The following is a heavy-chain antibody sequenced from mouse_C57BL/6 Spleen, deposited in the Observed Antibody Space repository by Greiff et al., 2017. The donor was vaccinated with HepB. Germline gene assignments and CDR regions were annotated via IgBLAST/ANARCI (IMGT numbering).Heavy chain of an antibody. J-gene: IGHJ2*01. Sequence: QVQLQQSGAELARPGASVKMSCKASGYTFTSYTMHWVKQRPGQGLEWIGYINPSSGYTKYNQKFKDKATLTADKSTSTAYMQLSSLTSEDSAVYYCARDYYGSSYYYWGQGTTLTVSS. CDR1: GYTFTSYT. D-gene: IGHD1-1*01. CDR2: INPSSGYT. V-gene: IGHV1-4*01. CDR3: ARDYYGSSYYY.